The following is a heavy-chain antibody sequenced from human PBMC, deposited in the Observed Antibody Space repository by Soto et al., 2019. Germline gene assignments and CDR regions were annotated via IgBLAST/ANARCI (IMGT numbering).Heavy chain of an antibody. J-gene: IGHJ4*02. Sequence: GSLRVSSTSSVFTFGDYAMSWVRQAPGKGLDWVGFIRSKAHGGTTEYAASVKGRFTISRDDSKSIAYLQMNSLKTEDTAVYYCTRDVTGYSSGWAFDYCGQGTMVTVSS. V-gene: IGHV3-49*04. CDR1: VFTFGDYA. CDR2: IRSKAHGGTT. D-gene: IGHD6-19*01. CDR3: TRDVTGYSSGWAFDY.